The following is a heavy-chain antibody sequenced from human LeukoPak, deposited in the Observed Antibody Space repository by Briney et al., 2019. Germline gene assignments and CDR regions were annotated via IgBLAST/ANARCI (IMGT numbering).Heavy chain of an antibody. CDR3: AKELIRGIGELLSGDY. J-gene: IGHJ4*02. CDR2: ISYDGSNK. V-gene: IGHV3-30-3*01. Sequence: GGSLRLSCAASGFTFSSYAMHWVRQAPGKGLEWVAVISYDGSNKYYADSVKGRFTISRDNSKNTLYLQMNSLRAEDTAVYYCAKELIRGIGELLSGDYWGQGTLVTVSS. D-gene: IGHD3-10*01. CDR1: GFTFSSYA.